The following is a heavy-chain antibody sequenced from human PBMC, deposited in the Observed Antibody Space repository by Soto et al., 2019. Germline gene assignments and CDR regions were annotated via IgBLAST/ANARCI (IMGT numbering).Heavy chain of an antibody. J-gene: IGHJ6*02. CDR2: IDPSDSYT. Sequence: PGESLKISCKGSGYMFTSSWISWVRQMPGKGLEWMGKIDPSDSYTNYSPSFQGHVSISADRSISTVYLQWSSLKASDTAMYYCARFMTPHSIALVPMDVSSQGTSVTVSS. CDR1: GYMFTSSW. CDR3: ARFMTPHSIALVPMDV. D-gene: IGHD2-8*02. V-gene: IGHV5-10-1*01.